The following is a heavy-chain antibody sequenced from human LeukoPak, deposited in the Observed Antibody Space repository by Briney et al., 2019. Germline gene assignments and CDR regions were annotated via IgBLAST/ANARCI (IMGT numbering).Heavy chain of an antibody. Sequence: PGGSLTLSCTGSGFTFGDYAMSWVRQAPGRGLEWVGFIRSKVYGGTTEYAASVKGRFSISRDDSKSIGYLQMNSLKTEDTAVYYCTNVYTPMGLPSDYWGQGTLVTVSS. CDR2: IRSKVYGGTT. CDR1: GFTFGDYA. CDR3: TNVYTPMGLPSDY. D-gene: IGHD5-18*01. V-gene: IGHV3-49*04. J-gene: IGHJ4*02.